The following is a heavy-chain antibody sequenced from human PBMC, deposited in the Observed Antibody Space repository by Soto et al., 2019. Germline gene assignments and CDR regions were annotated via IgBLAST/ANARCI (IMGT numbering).Heavy chain of an antibody. D-gene: IGHD1-1*01. V-gene: IGHV3-23*01. J-gene: IGHJ4*02. CDR3: ARWNGFGDY. CDR2: FSGGDGGT. CDR1: GFSISTYG. Sequence: EVQLLGSGGGLVQPGGSLRLSCAASGFSISTYGVTWVRQAPEKGLEWVSGFSGGDGGTHYADSVKGRFTISRDNSKNTAYLLMNSLRTDDTAVYYCARWNGFGDYWGQGTRVTVSS.